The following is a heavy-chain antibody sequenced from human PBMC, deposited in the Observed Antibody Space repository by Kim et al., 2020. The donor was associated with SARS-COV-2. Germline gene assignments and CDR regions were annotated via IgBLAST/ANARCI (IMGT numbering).Heavy chain of an antibody. V-gene: IGHV4-34*01. J-gene: IGHJ4*02. D-gene: IGHD3-10*01. Sequence: KSRVTISVDTSKNQFSLKLSSVTAADTAVYYCARLRGRMVRGVIMGPFDYWGQGTLVTVSS. CDR3: ARLRGRMVRGVIMGPFDY.